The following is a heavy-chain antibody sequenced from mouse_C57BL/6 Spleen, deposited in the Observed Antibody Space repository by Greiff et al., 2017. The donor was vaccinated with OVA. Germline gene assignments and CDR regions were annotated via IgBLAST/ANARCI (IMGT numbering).Heavy chain of an antibody. CDR3: TTRVTTVVANFDY. Sequence: EVQLQQSGAELVRPGASVKLSCTASGFNITDDYMHWVKQRPEQGLEWIGWIDPENGDTEYASKFQGKATITADTSSNTAYLQLSSLTSEDTAVYYCTTRVTTVVANFDYWGQGTTLTVSS. CDR2: IDPENGDT. J-gene: IGHJ2*01. V-gene: IGHV14-4*01. CDR1: GFNITDDY. D-gene: IGHD1-1*01.